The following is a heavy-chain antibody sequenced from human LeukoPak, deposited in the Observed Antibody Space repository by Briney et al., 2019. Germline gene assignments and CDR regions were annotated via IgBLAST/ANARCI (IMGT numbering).Heavy chain of an antibody. CDR1: GYTFPSYF. CDR3: ARDPTNSGGWHPFFDY. V-gene: IGHV1-46*01. D-gene: IGHD6-19*01. CDR2: INPTGGST. J-gene: IGHJ4*02. Sequence: ASVKVSCKASGYTFPSYFMHWVRQAPGQGLEWMGIINPTGGSTTYAQKFQGRVTMTTDKPTSTAYMELKSLRSDDTAVYYCARDPTNSGGWHPFFDYWGQGTLVAVSS.